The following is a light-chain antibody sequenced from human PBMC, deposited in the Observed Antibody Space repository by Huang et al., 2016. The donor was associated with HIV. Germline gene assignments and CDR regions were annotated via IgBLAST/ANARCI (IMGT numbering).Light chain of an antibody. J-gene: IGKJ5*01. CDR1: QDISFW. V-gene: IGKV1-12*01. Sequence: DIQMTQSPSSVSASEGDTVTITCRASQDISFWLAWYQQKPREAPTLLIHSASILVSGVPSRFSGSGSGTNFSLTLNGLRPDDFATYYCLQADISPRSFGQGTRLDIQ. CDR2: SAS. CDR3: LQADISPRS.